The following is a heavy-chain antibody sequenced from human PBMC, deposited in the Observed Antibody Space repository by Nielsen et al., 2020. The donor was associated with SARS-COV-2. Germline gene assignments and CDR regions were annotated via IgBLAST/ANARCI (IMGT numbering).Heavy chain of an antibody. Sequence: SETLSLTCAVYGGSFSGYYWSWIRQPPGKGLEWIGYIYYSGSTNYNPSLKSRVTISVDTSKNQFSLKLSSVTAADTAVYYCARARASSGWYNFDYWGQGTLVTVSS. D-gene: IGHD6-19*01. CDR2: IYYSGST. CDR1: GGSFSGYY. CDR3: ARARASSGWYNFDY. J-gene: IGHJ4*02. V-gene: IGHV4-59*01.